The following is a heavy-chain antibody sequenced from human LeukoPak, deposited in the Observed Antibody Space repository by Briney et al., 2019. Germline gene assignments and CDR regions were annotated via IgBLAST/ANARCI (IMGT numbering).Heavy chain of an antibody. CDR1: GGSISSYY. CDR2: IYYSGST. J-gene: IGHJ4*02. CDR3: AREVGYCSGGSCYSYFDY. D-gene: IGHD2-15*01. V-gene: IGHV4-59*01. Sequence: SETLSLTCTVSGGSISSYYWSWIRQPPGKGLEWIGYIYYSGSTNYNASLTSRVTISVDTSKNQFSLKLSSVTAADTAVYYCAREVGYCSGGSCYSYFDYWGQGTLVTVSS.